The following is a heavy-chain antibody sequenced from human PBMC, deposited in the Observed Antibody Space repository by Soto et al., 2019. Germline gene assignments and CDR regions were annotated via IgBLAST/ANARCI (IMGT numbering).Heavy chain of an antibody. J-gene: IGHJ6*02. CDR1: GGSIRSGRYY. CDR3: AGEYSTSPPV. CDR2: IYYSGTI. Sequence: SETLSLTCTVSGGSIRSGRYYWFWIRQPPGKGLEWIGTIYYSGTIYYNPSLKSRVTISVDTSQNQFSLNMRSVTPADTAVYYCAGEYSTSPPVWGQGTTVTVSS. D-gene: IGHD6-6*01. V-gene: IGHV4-39*01.